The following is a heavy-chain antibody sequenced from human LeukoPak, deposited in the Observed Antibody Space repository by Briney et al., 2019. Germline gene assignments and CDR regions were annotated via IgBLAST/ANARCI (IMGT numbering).Heavy chain of an antibody. CDR1: GYTFTSYD. Sequence: ASVKVSCKASGYTFTSYDINWVRQATGQGLEWMGWMNPNSGNTGYAQKFQGRVTMTRNTSISTAYMELSSLRSEDTAVYYCARRVLPRHDTDYWGQGTLVTVSS. CDR2: MNPNSGNT. V-gene: IGHV1-8*01. CDR3: ARRVLPRHDTDY. D-gene: IGHD3-9*01. J-gene: IGHJ4*02.